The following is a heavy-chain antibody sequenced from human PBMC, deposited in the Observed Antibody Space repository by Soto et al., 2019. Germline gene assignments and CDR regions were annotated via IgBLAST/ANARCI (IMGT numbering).Heavy chain of an antibody. V-gene: IGHV3-15*01. CDR2: IKSKTDGGTT. Sequence: GGSLRLSCAASGFTFGNAWMSWVRQAPGKGLEWVGRIKSKTDGGTTDYAAPVKGRFTISRDDSKNTLYLQMNSLKTEDTAVYYCTTVNSLLWFGDRDWFDPWGQGTLVTVSS. CDR1: GFTFGNAW. D-gene: IGHD3-10*01. J-gene: IGHJ5*02. CDR3: TTVNSLLWFGDRDWFDP.